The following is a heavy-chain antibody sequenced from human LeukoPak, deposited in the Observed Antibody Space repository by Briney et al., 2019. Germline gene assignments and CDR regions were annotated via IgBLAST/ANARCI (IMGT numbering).Heavy chain of an antibody. CDR1: GYSFTSYW. D-gene: IGHD6-13*01. J-gene: IGHJ4*02. Sequence: GGSLKISCKGSGYSFTSYWIGWVRQMPGKGLEWMGIIYPGDSDTRYSPSFQGQVTISADKSISTAYLQWSSLKASDTAMYYCARPGSSWAYYFDYWGQGTLVTVSS. V-gene: IGHV5-51*01. CDR3: ARPGSSWAYYFDY. CDR2: IYPGDSDT.